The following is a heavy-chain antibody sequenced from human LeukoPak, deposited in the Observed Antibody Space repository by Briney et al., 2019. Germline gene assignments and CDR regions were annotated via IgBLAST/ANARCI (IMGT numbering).Heavy chain of an antibody. CDR2: IYYSEST. V-gene: IGHV4-59*01. J-gene: IGHJ6*03. D-gene: IGHD4-17*01. CDR1: GGSISSYY. Sequence: SETLSLTCTVSGGSISSYYWSWIRQPPGKGLEWIGYIYYSESTNYNPSLKSRVTISVDTSKNQFSLKLSSVTAADTAVYYCARVPYGANDRTSYYYYMDVWGKGTTVTVSS. CDR3: ARVPYGANDRTSYYYYMDV.